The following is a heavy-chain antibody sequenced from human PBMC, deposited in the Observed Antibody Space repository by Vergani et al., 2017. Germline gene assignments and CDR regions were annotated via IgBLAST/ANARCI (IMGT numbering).Heavy chain of an antibody. CDR3: ARQETTVTTIWFDP. D-gene: IGHD4-17*01. V-gene: IGHV4-39*01. CDR1: GGSISSSSYY. Sequence: QLQLQESGPGLVKPSETLSLTCTVSGGSISSSSYYWGWIRQPPGKGLEWIGSIYYSGSTYYNPPLKSRVTISVDTSKNQFSLKLSSVTAADTAVYYCARQETTVTTIWFDPWGQGTLVTVSS. J-gene: IGHJ5*02. CDR2: IYYSGST.